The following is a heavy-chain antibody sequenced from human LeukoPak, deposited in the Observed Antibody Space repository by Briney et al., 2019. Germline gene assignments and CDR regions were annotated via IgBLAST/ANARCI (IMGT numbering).Heavy chain of an antibody. J-gene: IGHJ4*02. CDR3: ARGVDY. V-gene: IGHV3-30*04. Sequence: GGSLRLSCAASGFTFSSYAMHWVRQAPGKGLEWVAVISYDGSNKYYADSVKGRFTISRDNSKNTLYLQMNSLRAEDTAVYYCARGVDYWGQGTLVAVSS. CDR2: ISYDGSNK. CDR1: GFTFSSYA.